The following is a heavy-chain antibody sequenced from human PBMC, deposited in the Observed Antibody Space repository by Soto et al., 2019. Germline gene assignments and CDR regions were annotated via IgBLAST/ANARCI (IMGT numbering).Heavy chain of an antibody. CDR1: GFSLPTSGVS. J-gene: IGHJ4*02. D-gene: IGHD2-2*01. V-gene: IGHV2-5*01. Sequence: PTLVYATQTLTLTCTLSGFSLPTSGVSMGGVGQPPGKAPEWLALIHWNDDKEYSPSLNRRLTITRDTSKNQVVLTMTNMDPVDGATYYCTQRQDTSTGPIYWGQGTQDTVSS. CDR3: TQRQDTSTGPIY. CDR2: IHWNDDK.